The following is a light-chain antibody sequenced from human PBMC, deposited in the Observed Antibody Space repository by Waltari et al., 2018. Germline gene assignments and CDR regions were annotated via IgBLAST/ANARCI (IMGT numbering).Light chain of an antibody. CDR1: QSISSW. CDR2: KAS. V-gene: IGKV1-5*03. CDR3: QQYNSYWT. J-gene: IGKJ1*01. Sequence: DIQMTQSPFTLSTSVGDRVTITCRDSQSISSWLAWYQQKPGKAPQLLIYKASSLESEVPSRFSGSGSATEFTLTISILQPDDFATYYCQQYNSYWTFGQGTKVEIK.